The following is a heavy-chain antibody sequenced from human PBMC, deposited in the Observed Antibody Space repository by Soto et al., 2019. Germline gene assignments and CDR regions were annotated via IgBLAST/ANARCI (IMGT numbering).Heavy chain of an antibody. Sequence: GGSLRLSCAASGVTFNSYSMSWVRQPPGKGLEWVSAISGGGGSKYYADSVRGRFTISRDNSKNTLYLKMHSLRAEDAAVYYYAKGNYRGGFFNFDPWGQGTWVTVS. V-gene: IGHV3-23*01. CDR2: ISGGGGSK. CDR1: GVTFNSYS. J-gene: IGHJ5*02. D-gene: IGHD1-7*01. CDR3: AKGNYRGGFFNFDP.